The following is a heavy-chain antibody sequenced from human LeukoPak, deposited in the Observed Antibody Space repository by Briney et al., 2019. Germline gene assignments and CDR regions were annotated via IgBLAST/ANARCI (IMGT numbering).Heavy chain of an antibody. CDR3: ARDHAGHYYDSSGSTTFDY. CDR2: ISAYNGNT. Sequence: ASVKVSCKASGYTFTSYGISWVRQAPGQGLEWMGWISAYNGNTNYAQKLQGRVTMTTDTSTSTAYMELRSLRSDDTAVYYCARDHAGHYYDSSGSTTFDYWGQGTLVTVSS. CDR1: GYTFTSYG. J-gene: IGHJ4*02. D-gene: IGHD3-22*01. V-gene: IGHV1-18*01.